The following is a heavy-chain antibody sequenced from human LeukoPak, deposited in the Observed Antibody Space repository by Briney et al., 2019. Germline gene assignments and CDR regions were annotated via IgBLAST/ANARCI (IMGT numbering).Heavy chain of an antibody. D-gene: IGHD6-19*01. CDR2: IYSGGSI. J-gene: IGHJ5*02. Sequence: GGSLRLSCAASGFTVSTNYMSWVRQAPGKGLEWVSVIYSGGSIYYADSVKGRFTISRDNSKNTVYLQMNSLRAEDTAVYYCARALTDSSGWWNNWFDPWGQGTLVTVSS. V-gene: IGHV3-53*01. CDR3: ARALTDSSGWWNNWFDP. CDR1: GFTVSTNY.